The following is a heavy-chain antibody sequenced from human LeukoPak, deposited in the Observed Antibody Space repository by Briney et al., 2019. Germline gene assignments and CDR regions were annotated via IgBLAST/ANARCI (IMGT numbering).Heavy chain of an antibody. CDR2: INHSGST. J-gene: IGHJ4*02. V-gene: IGHV4-34*01. CDR1: GGSFSGYY. D-gene: IGHD3-22*01. Sequence: SETLSLTCAVYGGSFSGYYWSWIRQPPGKGLEWIGEINHSGSTNYNPSLKSRVTISVDTSKNQFSLKLSSVTAADTAVYYCASQDYYDSSGHIDYWGQGTLVTVSS. CDR3: ASQDYYDSSGHIDY.